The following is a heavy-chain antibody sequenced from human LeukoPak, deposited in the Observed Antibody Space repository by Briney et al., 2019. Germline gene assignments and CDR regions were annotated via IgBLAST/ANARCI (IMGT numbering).Heavy chain of an antibody. D-gene: IGHD6-19*01. CDR3: AKDSYGYSSGGPLFDY. J-gene: IGHJ4*02. Sequence: GRSLRLSCAASGFSFSSYGMHWVRQAPGKGLEWVAIISYDGSNKYYADSVKGRFTISRGNSKNTLSLQMNSLRPEDTAVYYCAKDSYGYSSGGPLFDYWGQGTLVTVSS. CDR1: GFSFSSYG. CDR2: ISYDGSNK. V-gene: IGHV3-30*18.